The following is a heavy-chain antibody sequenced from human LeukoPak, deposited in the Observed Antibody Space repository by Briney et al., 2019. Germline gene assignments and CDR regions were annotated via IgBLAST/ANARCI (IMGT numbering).Heavy chain of an antibody. CDR2: IWYDGSNK. CDR1: GFTFRSFA. D-gene: IGHD4-17*01. Sequence: GRSLRLSCAASGFTFRSFAMHWVRQAPGKGLEWVAAIWYDGSNKYYADSVKGRLTISRDNSKNTLFLQMNSLRAEDAAVYYCARASGDYGEYFDYWGQGTLVTVSS. CDR3: ARASGDYGEYFDY. V-gene: IGHV3-33*01. J-gene: IGHJ4*02.